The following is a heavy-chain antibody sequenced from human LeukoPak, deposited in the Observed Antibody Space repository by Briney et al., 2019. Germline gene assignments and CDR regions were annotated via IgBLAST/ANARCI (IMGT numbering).Heavy chain of an antibody. Sequence: GGSLRLSCAASGFTFRSYAIHWVRQAPGKGLEWVADISFDGDNEYYADSVRGRFMISRDNSKNIVYLQMNSLTIEDTAVYYCAREPSGNFGQLVSSAEYFQHWGQGTRVTVSS. V-gene: IGHV3-30-3*01. D-gene: IGHD5/OR15-5a*01. CDR3: AREPSGNFGQLVSSAEYFQH. CDR2: ISFDGDNE. J-gene: IGHJ1*01. CDR1: GFTFRSYA.